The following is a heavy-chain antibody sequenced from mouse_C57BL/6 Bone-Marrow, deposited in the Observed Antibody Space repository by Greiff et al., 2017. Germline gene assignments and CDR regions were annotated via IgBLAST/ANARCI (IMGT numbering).Heavy chain of an antibody. CDR2: IYPGSGST. CDR3: SRPYYSNYWYFDV. Sequence: QVQLQQPGAELVKPGASVKMSCKASGYTFTSYWITWVKQRPGQGLEWIGDIYPGSGSTNYNDKFKSKATLTVDTSSSTAYMQLRSLTSEDSAVYYCSRPYYSNYWYFDVWGTGTTVTVSS. D-gene: IGHD2-5*01. J-gene: IGHJ1*03. V-gene: IGHV1-55*01. CDR1: GYTFTSYW.